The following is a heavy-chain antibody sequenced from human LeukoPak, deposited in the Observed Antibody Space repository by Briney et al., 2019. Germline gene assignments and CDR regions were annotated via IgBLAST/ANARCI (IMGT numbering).Heavy chain of an antibody. CDR2: ISGSGGST. J-gene: IGHJ4*02. CDR1: GFSFSSYA. D-gene: IGHD2-2*02. CDR3: AKTVVPAAIGCLDY. Sequence: GGSLRLSCAASGFSFSSYAMSWVRQAPGKGLEWVSAISGSGGSTYYADSVKGRFTISRDNSKNTLYLQMNSLRAEDTAVYYCAKTVVPAAIGCLDYWGQGTLVTVSS. V-gene: IGHV3-23*01.